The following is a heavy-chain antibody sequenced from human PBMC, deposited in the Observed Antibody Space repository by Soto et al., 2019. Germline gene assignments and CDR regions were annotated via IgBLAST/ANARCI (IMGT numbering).Heavy chain of an antibody. CDR3: ARGGYCSSSVCYYMDV. CDR2: IYSSGNT. V-gene: IGHV3-53*04. J-gene: IGHJ6*03. D-gene: IGHD2-2*01. Sequence: GGSLRLSCAASGFTFSSYAMSWVRQAPGKGLEWVSVIYSSGNTNYADSVKGRFTISRHNSKNTLYLQMNSLRAEDTAVYYCARGGYCSSSVCYYMDVWGKGTTVTVSS. CDR1: GFTFSSYA.